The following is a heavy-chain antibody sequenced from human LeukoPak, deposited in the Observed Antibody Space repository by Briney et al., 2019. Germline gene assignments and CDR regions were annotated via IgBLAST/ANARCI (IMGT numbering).Heavy chain of an antibody. V-gene: IGHV4-61*05. CDR2: IYYSGST. CDR3: ARRTSSNYVDS. Sequence: PSETLSLTCTVSGGSISSSSYYWSWIRQPPGKGLEWIGYIYYSGSTNYNPSLKSRVTISVDTAKNQFSLKLSSVTAADTAVYYCARRTSSNYVDSWGQGTLVTVSS. CDR1: GGSISSSSYY. D-gene: IGHD4-11*01. J-gene: IGHJ4*02.